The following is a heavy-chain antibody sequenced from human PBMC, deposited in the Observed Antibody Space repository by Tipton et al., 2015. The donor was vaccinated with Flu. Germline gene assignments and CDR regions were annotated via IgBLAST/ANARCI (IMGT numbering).Heavy chain of an antibody. CDR2: IYVGDSDT. V-gene: IGHV5-51*01. CDR3: ARLDSGSYLIRVSDY. J-gene: IGHJ4*02. Sequence: VQLVQSGAEVKKPGESLRISCKGSGYSFSNYWIAWVRQMPGKGLEWMGIIYVGDSDTRYSPSFQGQVTISADKSISTTYLQWSSLKASDTAMYYCARLDSGSYLIRVSDYWGQGTLVTVSS. D-gene: IGHD1-26*01. CDR1: GYSFSNYW.